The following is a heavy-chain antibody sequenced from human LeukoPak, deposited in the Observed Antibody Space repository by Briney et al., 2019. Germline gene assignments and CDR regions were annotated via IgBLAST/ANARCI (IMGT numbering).Heavy chain of an antibody. D-gene: IGHD3-22*01. CDR3: ARLQSSGYLFFDY. J-gene: IGHJ4*02. CDR2: ISGSGGST. Sequence: PGGSLRLSCAASGFTFSSYAMSWVRQAPGQGLEWVSAISGSGGSTYYADSVKGRFTISRDNSKNTLYLQMNSLRAEDTAVCYCARLQSSGYLFFDYWGQGTLVTVSS. V-gene: IGHV3-23*01. CDR1: GFTFSSYA.